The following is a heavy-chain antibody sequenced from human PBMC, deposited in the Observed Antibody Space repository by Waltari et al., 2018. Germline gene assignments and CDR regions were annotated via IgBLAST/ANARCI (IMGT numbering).Heavy chain of an antibody. J-gene: IGHJ6*02. CDR2: VDPEDGET. V-gene: IGHV1-69-2*01. D-gene: IGHD1-26*01. CDR1: GYTFTDYY. CDR3: ATNSIVGTPYGVYYYYGMDV. Sequence: EVQLVQSGAEVKKPGATVKISCKVSGYTFTDYYMHWVQQAPGKGLEWMGLVDPEDGETIYAEKFQGRVTITADTSTDTAYMELSSLRSEDTAVYYCATNSIVGTPYGVYYYYGMDVWGQGTTVTVSS.